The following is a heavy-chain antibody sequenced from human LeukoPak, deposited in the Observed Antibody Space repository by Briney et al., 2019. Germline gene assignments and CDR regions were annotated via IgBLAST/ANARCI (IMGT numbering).Heavy chain of an antibody. Sequence: PGGSLRLSCAASGFVFSNNEMHWVRQAPGKGLEWVSSISSSSSYIYYADSVKGRFTISRDNAKNSLYLQMNSLRAEDTAVYYCARDSRYYDSSGYFDYWGQGTLVTVSS. CDR3: ARDSRYYDSSGYFDY. CDR2: ISSSSSYI. D-gene: IGHD3-22*01. CDR1: GFVFSNNE. J-gene: IGHJ4*02. V-gene: IGHV3-21*01.